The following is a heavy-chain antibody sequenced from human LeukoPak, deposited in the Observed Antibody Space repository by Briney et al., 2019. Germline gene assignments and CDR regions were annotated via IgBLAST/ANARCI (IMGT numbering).Heavy chain of an antibody. CDR1: GFTFSSCS. V-gene: IGHV3-48*04. CDR3: ASPVLMVRGVTVDY. D-gene: IGHD3-10*01. J-gene: IGHJ4*02. CDR2: ISSSGTTI. Sequence: GGSLRLSCAASGFTFSSCSMNWVRQAPGKGLEWVSYISSSGTTIYYADSVKGRFTISRDNTKNSLYLQMNSLRAEDTAVYYCASPVLMVRGVTVDYWGQGTLVTVSS.